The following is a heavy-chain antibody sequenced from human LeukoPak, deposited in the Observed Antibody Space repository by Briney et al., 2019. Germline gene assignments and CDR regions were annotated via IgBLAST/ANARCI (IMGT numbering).Heavy chain of an antibody. Sequence: ASVEVSCKASGYTFKKYAVNWVRQAPGQGLEWMGWINPNSGGTNYAQKFQGRVTMTRDTSISTAYMELSRLRSDDTAVYYCARDGDYGNYYYYYYMDVWGKGTTVTVSS. CDR3: ARDGDYGNYYYYYYMDV. J-gene: IGHJ6*03. CDR2: INPNSGGT. V-gene: IGHV1-2*02. CDR1: GYTFKKYA. D-gene: IGHD4-17*01.